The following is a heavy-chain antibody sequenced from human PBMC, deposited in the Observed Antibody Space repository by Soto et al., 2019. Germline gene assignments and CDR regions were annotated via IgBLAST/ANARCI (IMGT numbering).Heavy chain of an antibody. Sequence: QVQLVESGGGVVQPGRSLRLSCAASGYTFSSHGMHWVRQAPGKGLEWVAVISYDGSNKYYADSVKGRFTISRDNSENTLYLQMNSLRAEDTAVYYCAKEQGGYSYGLNGMDVWCQGTTVTVSS. CDR1: GYTFSSHG. D-gene: IGHD5-18*01. CDR2: ISYDGSNK. V-gene: IGHV3-30*18. CDR3: AKEQGGYSYGLNGMDV. J-gene: IGHJ6*02.